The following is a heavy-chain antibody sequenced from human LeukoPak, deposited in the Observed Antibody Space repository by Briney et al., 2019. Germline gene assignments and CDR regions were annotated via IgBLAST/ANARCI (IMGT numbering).Heavy chain of an antibody. CDR2: ISAYNGNT. V-gene: IGHV1-18*01. CDR1: GYAFTSYS. CDR3: ARDSRVVAAAGQERGDPSEAFDP. D-gene: IGHD6-13*01. J-gene: IGHJ5*02. Sequence: ASVKVSCKASGYAFTSYSISWVRQAPGQGLEWMVWISAYNGNTNYAQKLQGRVTMTTDTSTSTAYMELRSLRSDDTAVYYCARDSRVVAAAGQERGDPSEAFDPWGQGTLVTVSS.